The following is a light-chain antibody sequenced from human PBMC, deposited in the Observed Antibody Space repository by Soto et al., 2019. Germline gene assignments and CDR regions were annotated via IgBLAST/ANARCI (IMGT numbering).Light chain of an antibody. CDR3: AAWDDSLNGYV. V-gene: IGLV1-44*01. Sequence: QSVLTQPPSASETPGQRVTISCSGSSSNIVSNTVNWYQQLPGTAPKLLIYSNNHRPSGVPDRFSGSKSGTSASLAISGVQSEDEADYYCAAWDDSLNGYVFGTGTKMTVL. CDR1: SSNIVSNT. CDR2: SNN. J-gene: IGLJ1*01.